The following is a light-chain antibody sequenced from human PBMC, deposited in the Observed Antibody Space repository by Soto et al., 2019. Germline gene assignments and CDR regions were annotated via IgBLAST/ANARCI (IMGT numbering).Light chain of an antibody. CDR3: SSFTGSAFYV. J-gene: IGLJ1*01. CDR2: KVS. Sequence: QSALPPPPSASGSPGQSVTISCTGTSSDVGGYNSVSWYQQHPGKAPKLLIFKVSERPSGVPDRFSGSKSGNTASLTVSGLQADDEADYYCSSFTGSAFYVFGGGTKLTVL. V-gene: IGLV2-8*01. CDR1: SSDVGGYNS.